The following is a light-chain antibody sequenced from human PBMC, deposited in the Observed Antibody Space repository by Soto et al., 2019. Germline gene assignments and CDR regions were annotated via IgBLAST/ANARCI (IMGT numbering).Light chain of an antibody. CDR3: QKYDNLPL. J-gene: IGKJ5*01. Sequence: DIQMTQSPSSLSASXGDRVTITCQASQDISNYLNWYQQKPGKAPKLLIYDASNLETGVPSRFSGSGSGTDFTFTISSLQPEDIATYYCQKYDNLPLFGQGTRLEIK. CDR1: QDISNY. CDR2: DAS. V-gene: IGKV1-33*01.